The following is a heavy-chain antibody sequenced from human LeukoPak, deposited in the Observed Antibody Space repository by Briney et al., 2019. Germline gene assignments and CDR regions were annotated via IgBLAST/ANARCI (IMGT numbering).Heavy chain of an antibody. V-gene: IGHV1-8*01. CDR1: GYTFTSYD. CDR2: MNPNMGNT. Sequence: ASVKVSCKVSGYTFTSYDINWVRQAPGQGLEWMGWMNPNMGNTSYAQKFQGRVTMTRNTSISTAYMELSSLRSEDAAVYYCAREEWKAVAGRVDYWGQGTLVTVSS. J-gene: IGHJ4*02. CDR3: AREEWKAVAGRVDY. D-gene: IGHD6-19*01.